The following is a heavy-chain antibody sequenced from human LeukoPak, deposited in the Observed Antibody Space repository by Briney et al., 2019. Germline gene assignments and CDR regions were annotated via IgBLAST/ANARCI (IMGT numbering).Heavy chain of an antibody. CDR2: ISSSGSTI. CDR1: GFTFSSYE. J-gene: IGHJ4*02. V-gene: IGHV3-48*03. Sequence: PGGSLRLSCAASGFTFSSYEMNWVRQAPGKGLEWVSYISSSGSTIYYADSVKGRFTISRDNAKNSLYLQMNSLRAEDTAVYYCAREGSGWYVPDYWGQGTLVTVSS. D-gene: IGHD6-19*01. CDR3: AREGSGWYVPDY.